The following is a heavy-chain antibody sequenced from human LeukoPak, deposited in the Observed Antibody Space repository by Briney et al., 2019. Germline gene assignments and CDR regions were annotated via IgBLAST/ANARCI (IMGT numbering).Heavy chain of an antibody. CDR3: ASYSSSWYGFDY. V-gene: IGHV1-69*13. J-gene: IGHJ4*02. CDR1: GYTFTSYD. D-gene: IGHD6-13*01. Sequence: SVKVSCKASGYTFTSYDINWVRQATGQGLEWMGGIIPIFGTANYAQKFQGRVTITADESTSTAYMELSSLRSEDTAVYYCASYSSSWYGFDYWGQGTLVTVSS. CDR2: IIPIFGTA.